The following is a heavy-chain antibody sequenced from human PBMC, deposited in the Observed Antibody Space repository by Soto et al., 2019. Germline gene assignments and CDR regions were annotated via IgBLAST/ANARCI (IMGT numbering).Heavy chain of an antibody. J-gene: IGHJ5*02. V-gene: IGHV4-59*04. CDR2: IYYSGTT. Sequence: SETLSLTCSVSGGSISSYYCSWFRQPPGKGLEWIGYIYYSGTTYYNPSLKSRVTMSVDTSKNQFSLKLSSLRSEDTAVYYCARGIKYGDYSRWFDPWGPRTLVTISS. D-gene: IGHD4-17*01. CDR3: ARGIKYGDYSRWFDP. CDR1: GGSISSYY.